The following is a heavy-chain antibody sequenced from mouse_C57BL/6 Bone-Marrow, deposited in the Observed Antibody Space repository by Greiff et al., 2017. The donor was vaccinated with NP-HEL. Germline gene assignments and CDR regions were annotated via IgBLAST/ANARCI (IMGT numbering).Heavy chain of an antibody. CDR3: ARICPAYSVYFDY. CDR2: IHPNSGST. J-gene: IGHJ2*01. Sequence: QVQLQQPGAELVKPGASVKLSCKASGYTFTSYWMHWVKQRPGQGLEWIGMIHPNSGSTNYNEKFKSKATLTVDKSSSTAYMQLSSLTSEDSAVXYCARICPAYSVYFDYRGAGTPLTVSS. V-gene: IGHV1-64*01. CDR1: GYTFTSYW. D-gene: IGHD2-10*01.